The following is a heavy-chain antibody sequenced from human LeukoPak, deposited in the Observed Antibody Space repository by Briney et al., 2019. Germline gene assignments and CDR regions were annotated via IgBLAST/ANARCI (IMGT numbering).Heavy chain of an antibody. CDR1: GFTVSSNY. V-gene: IGHV3-66*01. J-gene: IGHJ4*02. CDR2: IYSGGST. CDR3: VRGGGAFCGNDCYRNFDY. Sequence: GGSLRLSCEASGFTVSSNYMSWVRQAPGMGLEWVSVIYSGGSTYYADSVKGRFTISRDNSKNTLSLQMNSLRGEDTAVYYCVRGGGAFCGNDCYRNFDYWGQGTLVTVSS. D-gene: IGHD2-21*02.